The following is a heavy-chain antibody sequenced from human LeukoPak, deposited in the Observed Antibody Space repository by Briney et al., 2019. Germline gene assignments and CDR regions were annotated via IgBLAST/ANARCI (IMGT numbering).Heavy chain of an antibody. J-gene: IGHJ6*03. Sequence: PGGSLRLSCAASGFTFSSYAMSWVRQAPGKGLEWVSSISSSSSYIYYADSVKGRFTISRDNAKNSLYLQMNSLRAEDTAVYYCAGSITMIVVAHMDVWGKGTTVTVSS. CDR1: GFTFSSYA. D-gene: IGHD3-22*01. CDR3: AGSITMIVVAHMDV. V-gene: IGHV3-21*01. CDR2: ISSSSSYI.